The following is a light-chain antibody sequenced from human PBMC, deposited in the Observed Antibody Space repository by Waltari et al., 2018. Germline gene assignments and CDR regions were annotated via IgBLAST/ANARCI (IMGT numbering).Light chain of an antibody. CDR2: KSS. CDR1: QNTNIW. J-gene: IGKJ2*03. CDR3: QQYDRHSFS. V-gene: IGKV1-5*03. Sequence: DIQMTQSPSTLSTFVGDSVTITCRASQNTNIWLAWYQQKTGKAPRLLIYKSSILQSGVPSRFSGSASGTEFNLTISSLQPDDFATYYCQQYDRHSFSFGQGTRLDLK.